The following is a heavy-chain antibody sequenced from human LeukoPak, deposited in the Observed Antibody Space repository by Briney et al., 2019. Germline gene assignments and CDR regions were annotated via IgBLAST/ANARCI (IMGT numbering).Heavy chain of an antibody. Sequence: GGSLRLSCAASGFTFSSYVMSWVRQSPGKGLEWVSGISGNSARINYADAVRGRFTISRDNSKNTLYLQMNSLRAEDTAVYYCATQVLRYFDWLAPIDYWGQGTLVTVSS. D-gene: IGHD3-9*01. CDR2: ISGNSARI. CDR1: GFTFSSYV. V-gene: IGHV3-23*01. J-gene: IGHJ4*02. CDR3: ATQVLRYFDWLAPIDY.